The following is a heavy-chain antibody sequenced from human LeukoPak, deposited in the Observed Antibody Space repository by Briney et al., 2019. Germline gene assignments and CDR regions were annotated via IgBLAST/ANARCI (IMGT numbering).Heavy chain of an antibody. CDR2: INPDGSST. Sequence: PGGSLRLSCAASGFTFSNSWMHWVRQAPGKGLVWVSRINPDGSSTRYADSVKGRFTISRDNAKNTLYLQMNSLRAEDTAVYYCARDQGGPRGYWGQGSLVTVSS. D-gene: IGHD3-16*01. J-gene: IGHJ4*02. V-gene: IGHV3-74*01. CDR1: GFTFSNSW. CDR3: ARDQGGPRGY.